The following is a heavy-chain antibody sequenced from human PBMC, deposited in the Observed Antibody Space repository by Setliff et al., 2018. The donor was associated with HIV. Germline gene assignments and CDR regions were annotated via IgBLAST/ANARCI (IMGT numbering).Heavy chain of an antibody. CDR1: GYSFASYD. CDR2: ISPYNGNT. J-gene: IGHJ4*02. CDR3: ARANYDILTAFEGEWDY. V-gene: IGHV1-18*01. D-gene: IGHD3-9*01. Sequence: APVKVSCKASGYSFASYDITWVRQAPGQGLEWMGWISPYNGNTNYAQKLQGRVTMTTDTSTSTAYMELRSLRSDDTAVYYCARANYDILTAFEGEWDYWGQGTLVTVSS.